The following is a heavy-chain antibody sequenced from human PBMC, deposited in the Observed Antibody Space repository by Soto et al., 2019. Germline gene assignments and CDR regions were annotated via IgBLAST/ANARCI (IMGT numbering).Heavy chain of an antibody. J-gene: IGHJ6*03. CDR3: AGSFSSSWYVYYYYYYMDV. V-gene: IGHV4-39*01. CDR1: GGSISSSSYY. Sequence: SETLSLTCTVSGGSISSSSYYWGWIRQPPGKGLEWIGSIYYSGSTYYNPSLKSRVTISVDTSKNQFSLKLSSVTAADTAVYYCAGSFSSSWYVYYYYYYMDVWGKGTTVTVSS. D-gene: IGHD6-13*01. CDR2: IYYSGST.